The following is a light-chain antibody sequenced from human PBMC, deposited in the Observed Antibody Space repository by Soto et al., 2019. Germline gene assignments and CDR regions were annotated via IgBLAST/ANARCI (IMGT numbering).Light chain of an antibody. CDR1: QSVSSSY. CDR2: GAS. CDR3: QQYGSSPWT. Sequence: IVFTHSPVILSLSPGERATLSCTASQSVSSSYLAWYQQKPGQAPRLLIYGASSRATGIPDRFSGSGSGTDFTLTISRLEPEDFAAYYCQQYGSSPWTFGQGTKVDIK. V-gene: IGKV3-20*01. J-gene: IGKJ1*01.